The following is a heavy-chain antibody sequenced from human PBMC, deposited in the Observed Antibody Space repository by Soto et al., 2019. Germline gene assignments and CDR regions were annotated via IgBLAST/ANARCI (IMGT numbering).Heavy chain of an antibody. CDR3: ASAAVTGTAGLDF. CDR2: INPNSGGT. Sequence: VKVSCKASGYTFSGFYMHWVRQAPGQGLEWMGWINPNSGGTKSAEKFQGRVTMTRDTSISTAYMELSRLTSDDTAVYYCASAAVTGTAGLDFWGQGTQVTVSS. CDR1: GYTFSGFY. D-gene: IGHD6-19*01. V-gene: IGHV1-2*02. J-gene: IGHJ4*02.